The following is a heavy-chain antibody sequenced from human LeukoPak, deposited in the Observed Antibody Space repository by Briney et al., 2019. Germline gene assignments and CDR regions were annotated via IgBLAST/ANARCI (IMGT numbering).Heavy chain of an antibody. CDR1: GGSINSYY. CDR3: ARLTGYSSESWFDP. CDR2: IYYSGST. Sequence: KPSETLPLTCTVSGGSINSYYWSWIRQPPGKGLEWIGYIYYSGSTNYNPSLKSRVTISVHTSKNQFSLKLSSVTAADTAVYYCARLTGYSSESWFDPWGQGTLVTVSS. V-gene: IGHV4-59*01. D-gene: IGHD3-9*01. J-gene: IGHJ5*02.